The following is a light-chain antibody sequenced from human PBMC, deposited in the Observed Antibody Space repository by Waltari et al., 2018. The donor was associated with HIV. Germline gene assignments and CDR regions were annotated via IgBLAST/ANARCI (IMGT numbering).Light chain of an antibody. Sequence: DIQMTQSPSSVSASVGDSVTITFRASQSIGRWLVWYQQTPGKAPKLLIYAASTLQGGVPSRFSGSGSGTSFTLTISSLQPEDFATYYCQQASSLPLTFGEGTKVEIK. CDR3: QQASSLPLT. CDR1: QSIGRW. V-gene: IGKV1-12*01. J-gene: IGKJ4*01. CDR2: AAS.